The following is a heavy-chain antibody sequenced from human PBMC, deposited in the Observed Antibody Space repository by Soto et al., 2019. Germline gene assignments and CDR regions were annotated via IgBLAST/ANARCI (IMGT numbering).Heavy chain of an antibody. CDR1: GASMSSGYYC. D-gene: IGHD7-27*01. V-gene: IGHV4-30-4*01. J-gene: IGHJ4*02. CDR2: IFSDGSR. Sequence: QVQLQESGPGLVRPSETLSLTCTVSGASMSSGYYCWSWIRKSPDKGLEWIGHIFSDGSRYNNPSLQGRFTISLDMSQTHFSLKLTSVSAADTAVYYGARGPSGDKVHYWGQGTLVTVSS. CDR3: ARGPSGDKVHY.